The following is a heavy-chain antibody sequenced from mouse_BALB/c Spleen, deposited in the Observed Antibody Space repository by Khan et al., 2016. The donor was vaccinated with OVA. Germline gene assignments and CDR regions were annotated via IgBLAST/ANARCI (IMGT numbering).Heavy chain of an antibody. V-gene: IGHV3-2*02. CDR2: ISYSGRT. Sequence: EVKLLESGPGLVKPSQSLSLTCTVTGYSITSDYAWNWIRQFPGNKLEWMGYISYSGRTSYNPSLKSRTSITRDTSKNQFFLQLNSVTTEDTATYYCARSVTITTVVATDSDYWGQGTTLTVSS. D-gene: IGHD1-1*01. J-gene: IGHJ2*01. CDR1: GYSITSDYA. CDR3: ARSVTITTVVATDSDY.